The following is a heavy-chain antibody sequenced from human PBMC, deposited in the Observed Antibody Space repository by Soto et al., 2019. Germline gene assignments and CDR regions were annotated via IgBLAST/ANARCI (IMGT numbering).Heavy chain of an antibody. CDR3: ARARGDIVLVPAAMLPFDY. CDR1: GYTFTSYG. D-gene: IGHD2-2*01. CDR2: ISAYNGNT. Sequence: QVQLVQSGAEVKKPGASVKVSCKASGYTFTSYGISWVRQAPGQGLGWMGWISAYNGNTNYAQKLQGRVTMTTDTSTSTAYMELRSLRSDDTAVYYCARARGDIVLVPAAMLPFDYWGQGTLVTVSS. J-gene: IGHJ4*02. V-gene: IGHV1-18*01.